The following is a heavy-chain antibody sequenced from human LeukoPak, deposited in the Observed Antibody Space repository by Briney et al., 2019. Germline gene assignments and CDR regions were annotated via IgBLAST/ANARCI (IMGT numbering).Heavy chain of an antibody. CDR1: GYTFTSYG. V-gene: IGHV1-18*01. Sequence: ASVKVSCKASGYTFTSYGISWVRQAPGQGLEWMGWISAYNGNTNYAQKLQGSVTMTTDTSTSTAYMELRSLRSDDTAVYYCARDRKSYYDFWSGYLRNDYWGQGTLVTVSS. D-gene: IGHD3-3*01. CDR2: ISAYNGNT. J-gene: IGHJ4*02. CDR3: ARDRKSYYDFWSGYLRNDY.